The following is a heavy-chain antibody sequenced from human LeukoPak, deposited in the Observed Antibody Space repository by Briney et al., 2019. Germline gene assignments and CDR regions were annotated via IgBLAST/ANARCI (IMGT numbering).Heavy chain of an antibody. CDR1: GFTFSSYS. J-gene: IGHJ3*02. Sequence: GGSLRLSCAASGFTFSSYSMNWVRQAPGKGLEWVSGISGSDGRTYYADSVKGRFTISRDNSKNSLYLQMNSLRAEDTAVYYCASSYSSSWYRDAFDIWGQGTMVTVSS. D-gene: IGHD6-13*01. CDR2: ISGSDGRT. V-gene: IGHV3-48*01. CDR3: ASSYSSSWYRDAFDI.